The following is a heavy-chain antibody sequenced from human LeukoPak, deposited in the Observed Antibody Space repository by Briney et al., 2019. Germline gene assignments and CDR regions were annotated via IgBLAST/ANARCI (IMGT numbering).Heavy chain of an antibody. J-gene: IGHJ4*02. Sequence: SETLSLTCTVSGFSISSGHYWGWVRQPTGAGLEWIGSVYQSGTTYYNPSLKSRVTTSVDMSKNHFSLRLRPVTAADTAVYYCARIFIRNGYSSYFDCWGQGTLVTVSS. CDR2: VYQSGTT. CDR1: GFSISSGHY. CDR3: ARIFIRNGYSSYFDC. V-gene: IGHV4-38-2*02. D-gene: IGHD5-18*01.